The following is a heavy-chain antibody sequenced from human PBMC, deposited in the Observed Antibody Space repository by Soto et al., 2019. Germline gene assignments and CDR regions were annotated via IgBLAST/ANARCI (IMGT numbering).Heavy chain of an antibody. CDR3: ARDSLQQLVLDY. V-gene: IGHV4-30-4*01. J-gene: IGHJ4*02. CDR2: IYYSGST. Sequence: SETLSLTCTVSGGSISSGDYYWSWIRQPPGKGLEWIGYIYYSGSTYYNPSLKSRVTISVDTSKNQFSLKLSSVTAADTAVYSCARDSLQQLVLDYWGQGTLVTVSS. D-gene: IGHD6-13*01. CDR1: GGSISSGDYY.